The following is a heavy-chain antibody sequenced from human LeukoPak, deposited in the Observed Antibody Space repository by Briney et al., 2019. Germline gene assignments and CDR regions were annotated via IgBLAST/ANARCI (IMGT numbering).Heavy chain of an antibody. CDR2: INPNSGGT. V-gene: IGHV1-2*02. CDR1: GYTFTGYY. CDR3: ARGPLDCSSTSCYRVVTKIHQYNWFDP. Sequence: ASVKVSCKASGYTFTGYYMHWVRQAPGQGLEWMGWINPNSGGTNHAQKFQGRVTMTRDTSISTAYMELSRLRSDDTAVYYCARGPLDCSSTSCYRVVTKIHQYNWFDPWGQGTLVTVSS. J-gene: IGHJ5*02. D-gene: IGHD2-2*01.